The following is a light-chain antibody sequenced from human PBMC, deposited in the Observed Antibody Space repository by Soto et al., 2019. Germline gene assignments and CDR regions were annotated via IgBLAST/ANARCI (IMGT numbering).Light chain of an antibody. Sequence: QSVLTQPASVSGSPGQSITISCTGTNSDIGGFPYVSWYQQQPGKAPKLMIYEVSNRPSGVSNRFSGSKSGNTASLTISGLQAEDEADYYCSSYTSSSTLFGTGTKLTVL. CDR3: SSYTSSSTL. V-gene: IGLV2-14*01. CDR1: NSDIGGFPY. J-gene: IGLJ1*01. CDR2: EVS.